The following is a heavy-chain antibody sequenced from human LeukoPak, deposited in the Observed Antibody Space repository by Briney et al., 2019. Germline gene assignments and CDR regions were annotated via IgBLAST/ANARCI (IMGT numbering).Heavy chain of an antibody. CDR1: GFTFGSYS. CDR3: ARGARTPSGYGSRTAGRANWFDP. J-gene: IGHJ5*02. D-gene: IGHD5-12*01. Sequence: PGGSLRLSCAASGFTFGSYSMNWVRQAPGKGLEWIGEINHSGSTNYNPSLKSRVTISVDTSKNQFSLKLSSVTAADTAVYYCARGARTPSGYGSRTAGRANWFDPWGQGTLVTVSS. V-gene: IGHV4-34*01. CDR2: INHSGST.